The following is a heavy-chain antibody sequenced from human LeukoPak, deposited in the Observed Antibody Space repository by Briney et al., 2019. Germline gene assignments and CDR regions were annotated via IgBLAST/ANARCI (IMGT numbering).Heavy chain of an antibody. CDR1: GYTFTSYY. CDR3: ASEAYCNGNRCSLQRVAS. CDR2: IDPSNGAT. Sequence: ASVKVSCKASGYTFTSYYMHWVRQAPGQGLEWMGWIDPSNGATKYALKLQGRITINRDTYIGTAYMELTNLKSDDTAIYYCASEAYCNGNRCSLQRVASWGQGTLVTVSS. D-gene: IGHD2-15*01. J-gene: IGHJ4*02. V-gene: IGHV1-2*02.